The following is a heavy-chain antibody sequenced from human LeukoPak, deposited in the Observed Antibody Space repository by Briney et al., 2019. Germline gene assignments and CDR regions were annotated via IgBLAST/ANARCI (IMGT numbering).Heavy chain of an antibody. V-gene: IGHV4-34*01. CDR2: INHSGST. Sequence: SETLSLTCAVYGGSFSGYYWSWIRQPPGKGLEWIGEINHSGSTNYNPSLKSRVTISVDTSKNQFSLKLSSVTAADTAVYYCARGGGGTTVDYWGQGTLVTVSS. CDR1: GGSFSGYY. D-gene: IGHD1-7*01. CDR3: ARGGGGTTVDY. J-gene: IGHJ4*02.